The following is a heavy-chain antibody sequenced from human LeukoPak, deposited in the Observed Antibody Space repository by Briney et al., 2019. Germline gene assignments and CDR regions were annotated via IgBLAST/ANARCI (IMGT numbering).Heavy chain of an antibody. V-gene: IGHV1-24*01. J-gene: IGHJ4*02. D-gene: IGHD4-17*01. CDR3: ATDYGDPYYSDY. Sequence: ASVKVSCKVSGYTLTELSMHWVRQAPGKGLEWMGGFDPEDGETIYAQKFQGRVTMTEDTSTDTAYMELSSLRSEDTAVYYCATDYGDPYYSDYWGQGTLVTVSS. CDR2: FDPEDGET. CDR1: GYTLTELS.